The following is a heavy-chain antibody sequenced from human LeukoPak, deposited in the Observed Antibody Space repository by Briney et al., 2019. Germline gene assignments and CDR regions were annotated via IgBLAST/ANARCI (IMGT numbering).Heavy chain of an antibody. J-gene: IGHJ5*02. CDR1: GFSFSGCG. V-gene: IGHV3-30*02. D-gene: IGHD3-3*01. Sequence: GGSLRLSCAASGFSFSGCGMYWVRQAPGKGLEWVAFIRYDGTNKYYTESVKGRFTISRDNSKNTLFLQMDSLRAEDTAVYYCATWAATILGTDRWGQGTLVTVSS. CDR2: IRYDGTNK. CDR3: ATWAATILGTDR.